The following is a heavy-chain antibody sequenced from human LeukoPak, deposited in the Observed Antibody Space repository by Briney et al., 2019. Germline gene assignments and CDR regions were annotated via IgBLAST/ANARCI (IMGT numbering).Heavy chain of an antibody. Sequence: PGGSLRLSCAASGFNFSTYGMHWVRQAPGKGLEWVAVISYDGINKYYADSVKGRFTISRDNSKNILYLQMSSLRAEDTAVYYCAKDHVTSSSWFPDYWGQGTLVTVSS. D-gene: IGHD6-13*01. CDR1: GFNFSTYG. J-gene: IGHJ4*02. V-gene: IGHV3-30*18. CDR2: ISYDGINK. CDR3: AKDHVTSSSWFPDY.